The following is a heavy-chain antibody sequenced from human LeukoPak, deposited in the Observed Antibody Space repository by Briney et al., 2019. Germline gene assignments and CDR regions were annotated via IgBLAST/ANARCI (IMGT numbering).Heavy chain of an antibody. CDR2: INHSGST. J-gene: IGHJ3*02. CDR3: ASGDYYDSSGYYGYDAFDI. CDR1: GGSFSGYY. D-gene: IGHD3-22*01. V-gene: IGHV4-34*01. Sequence: PSETLSLTCAVYGGSFSGYYWSWIRQPPGKGLEWIGEINHSGSTNYNPSLKSRVTISVDTSKNQFSLKLSSVTAADTAVYYCASGDYYDSSGYYGYDAFDIWGQGTMVTVSS.